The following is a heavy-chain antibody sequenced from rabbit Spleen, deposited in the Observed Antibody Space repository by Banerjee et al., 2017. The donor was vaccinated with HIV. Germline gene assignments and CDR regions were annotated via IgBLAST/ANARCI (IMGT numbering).Heavy chain of an antibody. D-gene: IGHD8-1*01. CDR1: GFSFSSSYW. J-gene: IGHJ6*01. Sequence: QEQLEESGGGLVKPEGSLTLTCTASGFSFSSSYWICWVRQAPGKGLEWIACIAGGDSGRTYYANWAKGRFTISKTSSTTVTLQMTSLTAADTATYFCARDTGSSFSSYGMDLWGPGTLVTVS. CDR3: ARDTGSSFSSYGMDL. V-gene: IGHV1S45*01. CDR2: IAGGDSGRT.